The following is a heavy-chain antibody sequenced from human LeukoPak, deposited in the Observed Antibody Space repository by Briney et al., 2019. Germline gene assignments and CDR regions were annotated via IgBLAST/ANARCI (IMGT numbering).Heavy chain of an antibody. CDR2: IYSVGST. V-gene: IGHV3-53*01. Sequence: GGSLRLSCAASGFTVSSNYMSWVRQAPGKGLEWVSVIYSVGSTYYADSVKGRFTISRDNSKNTLYVQMNSLRAEDTAVYYCAKEQRLYSSSPFDYWGQGTLVTVSS. CDR1: GFTVSSNY. J-gene: IGHJ4*02. D-gene: IGHD6-13*01. CDR3: AKEQRLYSSSPFDY.